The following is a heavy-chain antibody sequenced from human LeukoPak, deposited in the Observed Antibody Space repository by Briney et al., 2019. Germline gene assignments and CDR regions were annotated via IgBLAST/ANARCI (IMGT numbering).Heavy chain of an antibody. J-gene: IGHJ3*02. V-gene: IGHV3-21*01. CDR3: ARVGTDDAFDI. Sequence: PGRSLRLSCAASGFTFRSYSMNWVRQAPGKGLEWVSSISSSNNYIYYADSVKGRFTISRDNAKNSLDLQMNSLRAEDTAVYYCARVGTDDAFDIWGQGTMVTVSS. CDR1: GFTFRSYS. CDR2: ISSSNNYI. D-gene: IGHD1-26*01.